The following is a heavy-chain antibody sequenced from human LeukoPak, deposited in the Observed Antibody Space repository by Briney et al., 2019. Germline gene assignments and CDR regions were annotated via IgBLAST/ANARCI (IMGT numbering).Heavy chain of an antibody. Sequence: ASVKVSCKVSGYTLTELSMHWVRQAPGKGLEWMGGFDPEDGEAIYAQKFQGRVTMTEDTSTDTAYMELSSLRSEDTAVYYCATGPYGGQPGYFDYWGQGTLVTVSS. CDR1: GYTLTELS. D-gene: IGHD4-23*01. CDR3: ATGPYGGQPGYFDY. CDR2: FDPEDGEA. V-gene: IGHV1-24*01. J-gene: IGHJ4*02.